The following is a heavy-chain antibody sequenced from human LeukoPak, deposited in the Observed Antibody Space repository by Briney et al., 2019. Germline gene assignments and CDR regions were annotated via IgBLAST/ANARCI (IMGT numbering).Heavy chain of an antibody. CDR1: GFPFNMFA. D-gene: IGHD2-8*01. J-gene: IGHJ4*02. CDR2: LSRRGETR. CDR3: AKEQRIRHCSEGVCMEGYYFDY. Sequence: GGSLRLSCTGSGFPFNMFAMNWVRQAPGQGLEWVSGLSRRGETRKYADSVKGRFTVSRDASKNMVFLQMNDLRPEDTAVYYCAKEQRIRHCSEGVCMEGYYFDYWGQGSLVTVSS. V-gene: IGHV3-23*01.